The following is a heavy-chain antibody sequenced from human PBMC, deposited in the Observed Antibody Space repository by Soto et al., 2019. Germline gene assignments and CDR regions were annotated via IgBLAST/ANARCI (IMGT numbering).Heavy chain of an antibody. V-gene: IGHV3-21*01. CDR3: ARDGGPDIVVVPAAMGSYGMDV. D-gene: IGHD2-2*01. Sequence: GGSLRLSCAASGFTFSSYSMNWARQAPGKGLEWVSSISSSSSYIYYADSVKGRFTISRDNAKNSLYLQMNSLRAEDTAVYYCARDGGPDIVVVPAAMGSYGMDVWGQGTTVTVSS. CDR1: GFTFSSYS. J-gene: IGHJ6*02. CDR2: ISSSSSYI.